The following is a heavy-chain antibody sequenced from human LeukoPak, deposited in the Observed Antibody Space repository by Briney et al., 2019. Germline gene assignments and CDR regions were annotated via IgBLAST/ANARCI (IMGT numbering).Heavy chain of an antibody. V-gene: IGHV3-30*18. CDR3: AKGGSGWYFDY. J-gene: IGHJ4*02. CDR2: ISYDGGDK. CDR1: GFTFSSYG. D-gene: IGHD6-19*01. Sequence: GGSLRLSCAASGFTFSSYGMHWVRQAPGKGLEWVAIISYDGGDKYYADSVKGRFTISRDNSRNTLYLQMNSLSPEDTAVYYCAKGGSGWYFDYWGQGTLVTVSS.